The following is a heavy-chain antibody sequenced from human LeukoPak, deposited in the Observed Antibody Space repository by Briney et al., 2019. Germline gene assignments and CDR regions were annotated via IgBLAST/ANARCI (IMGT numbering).Heavy chain of an antibody. CDR3: ARAGGYALHFGY. D-gene: IGHD5-12*01. Sequence: SETLSLTCTASGGSISSYYWSWIRQPPGRGLEWIGYIYNSASTNYNPSLKSRVTMSADTSKNQFSLRLSYVTAADTAVYYCARAGGYALHFGYWGQGALVTVSS. J-gene: IGHJ4*02. CDR2: IYNSAST. V-gene: IGHV4-59*01. CDR1: GGSISSYY.